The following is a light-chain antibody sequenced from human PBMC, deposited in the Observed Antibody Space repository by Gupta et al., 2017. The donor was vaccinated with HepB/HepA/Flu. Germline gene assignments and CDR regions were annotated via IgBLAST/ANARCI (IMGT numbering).Light chain of an antibody. CDR3: HHFGDSPPGMT. CDR2: ATS. J-gene: IGKJ3*01. V-gene: IGKV3-20*01. CDR1: QSVDSKY. Sequence: DSVLTQSPGTLSLYPGERATLRCRASQSVDSKYLALYQQKPGQAPRLLIYATSNRLTGVPHRFSGSGSGADFTLTISRLEAADFALYYCHHFGDSPPGMTFGPGTRV.